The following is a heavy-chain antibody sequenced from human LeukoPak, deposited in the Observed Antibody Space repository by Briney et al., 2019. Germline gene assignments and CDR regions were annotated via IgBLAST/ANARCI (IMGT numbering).Heavy chain of an antibody. V-gene: IGHV3-30*18. CDR1: GFTFSSYG. CDR3: AKGGYSGYDSDY. CDR2: ISYDGSNK. J-gene: IGHJ4*02. D-gene: IGHD5-12*01. Sequence: GGSLRLSCAASGFTFSSYGMHWVRQAPGKGLEWVAVISYDGSNKYYADSVKGRFTISRDNSKNTLYLQMNRLRAEDTAVYYCAKGGYSGYDSDYWGQGALVTVSS.